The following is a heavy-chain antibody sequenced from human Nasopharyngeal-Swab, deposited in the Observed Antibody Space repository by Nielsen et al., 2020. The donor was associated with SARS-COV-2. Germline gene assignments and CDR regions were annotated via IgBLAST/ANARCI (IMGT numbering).Heavy chain of an antibody. CDR2: IIPIFGTA. CDR3: ARSYDSSGYYYDY. D-gene: IGHD3-22*01. V-gene: IGHV1-69*13. J-gene: IGHJ4*02. CDR1: GGTFSTYV. Sequence: SVKVSCKASGGTFSTYVISWVRQAPGQGLEWMGRIIPIFGTANYAQKFQGRVTISADESTSTAYMELSTPRSEDTAVYYCARSYDSSGYYYDYWGQGTLVTVSS.